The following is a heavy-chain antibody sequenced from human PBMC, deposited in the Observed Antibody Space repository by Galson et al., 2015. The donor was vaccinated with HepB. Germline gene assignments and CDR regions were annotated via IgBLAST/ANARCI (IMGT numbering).Heavy chain of an antibody. CDR1: GFTFSSYT. D-gene: IGHD1-26*01. Sequence: SLRLSCAASGFTFSSYTMHWVRQAPGKGLEWVSSISSGTSFIYYADSVKGRFTISRDNSQNSLYLQMSSLRAEDTAIYYCARDPHQMITYSGSYFYYYGLDVWGQGTAVTVSS. V-gene: IGHV3-21*01. J-gene: IGHJ6*02. CDR2: ISSGTSFI. CDR3: ARDPHQMITYSGSYFYYYGLDV.